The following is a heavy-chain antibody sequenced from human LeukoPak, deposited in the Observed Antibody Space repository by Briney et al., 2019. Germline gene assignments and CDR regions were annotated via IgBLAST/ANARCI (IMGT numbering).Heavy chain of an antibody. V-gene: IGHV3-74*01. J-gene: IGHJ6*03. CDR1: GFTFSNYW. Sequence: PGGSLRLSCAAPGFTFSNYWMHWVRQAPGKGLVWVSRINNEGSSTSYADSVKGRFTISRDNAKNTLYLQMNSLRAEDTAVYYCARDGYYYYMDVWGKGTTVTVSS. CDR2: INNEGSST. CDR3: ARDGYYYYMDV.